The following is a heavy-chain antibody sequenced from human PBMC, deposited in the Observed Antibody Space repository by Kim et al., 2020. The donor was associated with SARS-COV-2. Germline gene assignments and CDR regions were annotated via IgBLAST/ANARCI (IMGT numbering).Heavy chain of an antibody. Sequence: GGSLRLSCAASGFTFSNAWMSWVRQAPGKGLEWVGRIKSKTDGGTTDYAAPVKGRFTISRDDSKNTLYLQMNSLKTEDTAVYYCTTERFDITGAFDIWGQGTMVTVSS. J-gene: IGHJ3*02. CDR3: TTERFDITGAFDI. CDR1: GFTFSNAW. CDR2: IKSKTDGGTT. V-gene: IGHV3-15*01. D-gene: IGHD3-10*01.